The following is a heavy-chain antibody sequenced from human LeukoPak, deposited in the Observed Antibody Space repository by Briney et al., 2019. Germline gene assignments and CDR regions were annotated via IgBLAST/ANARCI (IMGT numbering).Heavy chain of an antibody. CDR3: AKGYCSSTSCYGVVDY. Sequence: PGGSLRLSCAASGFTFSSYAMSWVRQAPGKGLEWVSAISGSGGSTYYADSVRGRFTISRDNSKNTLYLQMNSLRAEDTAVYYCAKGYCSSTSCYGVVDYWGQGTLVTVSS. CDR1: GFTFSSYA. CDR2: ISGSGGST. J-gene: IGHJ4*02. D-gene: IGHD2-2*01. V-gene: IGHV3-23*01.